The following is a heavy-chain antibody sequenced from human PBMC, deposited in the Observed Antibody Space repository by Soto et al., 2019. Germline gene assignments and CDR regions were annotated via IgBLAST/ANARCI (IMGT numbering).Heavy chain of an antibody. CDR3: ERVCCGYSSGQVFDY. J-gene: IGHJ4*02. D-gene: IGHD6-19*01. V-gene: IGHV1-69*01. Sequence: AQLVQSGAEVKKPVSSVKVACKASGGTFSSYAVNWVRQAPGQGLEWMGGIIPICGTANYAQKFQGRVTITADQSTSTAYMALSGLRSEDTAVYYCERVCCGYSSGQVFDYWGQGTLVTVSS. CDR1: GGTFSSYA. CDR2: IIPICGTA.